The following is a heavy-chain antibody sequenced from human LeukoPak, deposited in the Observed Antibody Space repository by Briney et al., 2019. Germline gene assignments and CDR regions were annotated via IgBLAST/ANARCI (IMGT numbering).Heavy chain of an antibody. V-gene: IGHV7-4-1*02. CDR1: GYTFTSYA. Sequence: ASVKVSCKASGYTFTSYAMNWVRQAPGQGFEGMGWINTNTGNPTYAQGFTGRFLFSLDSSVSTAYLQISSLKAEDTAVYYCARAWYDILTGYTDAFDIWGQGTMVTVSS. CDR2: INTNTGNP. D-gene: IGHD3-9*01. J-gene: IGHJ3*02. CDR3: ARAWYDILTGYTDAFDI.